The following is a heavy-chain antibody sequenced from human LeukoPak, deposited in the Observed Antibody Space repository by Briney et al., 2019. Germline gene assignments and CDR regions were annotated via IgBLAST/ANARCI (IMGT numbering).Heavy chain of an antibody. CDR2: IYPGDSDT. Sequence: GASLKISCKASGYPFTNYWIAWVRQLPGKGLEWMGMIYPGDSDTRYSPSFQGHVTISADKSITTAYLQWSSLKASDTAIYYCARHIGLTTRYFDYWGQGTVVTVSS. CDR3: ARHIGLTTRYFDY. V-gene: IGHV5-51*01. D-gene: IGHD4/OR15-4a*01. J-gene: IGHJ4*02. CDR1: GYPFTNYW.